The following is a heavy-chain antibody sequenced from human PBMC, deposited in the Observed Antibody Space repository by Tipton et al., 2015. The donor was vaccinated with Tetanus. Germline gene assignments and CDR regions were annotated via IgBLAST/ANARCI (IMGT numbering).Heavy chain of an antibody. CDR1: GGSITNGGYY. CDR3: ATVGLVTASAKY. V-gene: IGHV4-31*03. CDR2: ISYTGTT. J-gene: IGHJ4*01. D-gene: IGHD2-21*02. Sequence: QLVQSGPEVKKPGASVKVSCTVSGGSITNGGYYWSWIRQHPGKGLDWIGYISYTGTTHYNPSLKSRVTISLDRSKNQFSLKLTSVTAADTAVYYCATVGLVTASAKYWGQGTLVTVSS.